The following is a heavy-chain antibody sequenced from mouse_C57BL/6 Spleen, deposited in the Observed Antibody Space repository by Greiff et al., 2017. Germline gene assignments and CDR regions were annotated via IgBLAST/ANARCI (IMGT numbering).Heavy chain of an antibody. D-gene: IGHD1-1*01. J-gene: IGHJ2*01. V-gene: IGHV1-82*01. Sequence: QVQLKESGPELVKPGASVKISCKASGYAFSSSWMNWVKQRPGKGLEWIGRIYPGGGDTNYNGKFKGKATLTADKSSSTAYMQLSSLTSEDAAVYFCAGRVRDGSSFFFDYWGQGTTLTVSS. CDR1: GYAFSSSW. CDR3: AGRVRDGSSFFFDY. CDR2: IYPGGGDT.